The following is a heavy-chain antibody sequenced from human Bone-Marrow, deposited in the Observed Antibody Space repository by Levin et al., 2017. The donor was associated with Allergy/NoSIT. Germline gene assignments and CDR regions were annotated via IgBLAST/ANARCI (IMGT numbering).Heavy chain of an antibody. J-gene: IGHJ6*02. Sequence: QPGGSLRLSCAASGLTVSSSYMSWVRQAPGKGLERVSVIYSGGDRYYADSVKGRFTISRDDAKNTVYLQMNSLTEEDTAIYYCARGKRFLEWFGMDVWGQGTTVTVSS. D-gene: IGHD3-3*01. CDR2: IYSGGDR. CDR1: GLTVSSSY. V-gene: IGHV3-53*01. CDR3: ARGKRFLEWFGMDV.